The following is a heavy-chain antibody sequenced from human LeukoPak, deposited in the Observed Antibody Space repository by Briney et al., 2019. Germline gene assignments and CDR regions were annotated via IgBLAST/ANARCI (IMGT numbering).Heavy chain of an antibody. J-gene: IGHJ5*02. CDR1: GGSISSYY. CDR3: ARDRGQWLLNWFDP. D-gene: IGHD6-19*01. CDR2: IYYSGST. V-gene: IGHV4-59*01. Sequence: PAETLSLTCTVSGGSISSYYWRWIRQPPGKGLEWIGYIYYSGSTNYNPSLKSRVTIPVDTSKNQFSLKLSSVTAADTAVYYCARDRGQWLLNWFDPWGQGTLVTVSS.